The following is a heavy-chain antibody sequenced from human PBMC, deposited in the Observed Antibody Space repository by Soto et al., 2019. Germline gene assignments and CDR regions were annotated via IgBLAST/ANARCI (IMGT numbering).Heavy chain of an antibody. Sequence: QVQLQESGPGLVKPSETLSLTCTVSGGSVSSGSYYWSWIRQPPGKGLEWIGYIYYSGSTNYNPSLKSRVTISVDTSKNQVSLKLSSVTAADTAVYYCARDTVTTSFNAFDICGQGTMVTVSS. CDR2: IYYSGST. J-gene: IGHJ3*02. CDR1: GGSVSSGSYY. D-gene: IGHD4-17*01. CDR3: ARDTVTTSFNAFDI. V-gene: IGHV4-61*01.